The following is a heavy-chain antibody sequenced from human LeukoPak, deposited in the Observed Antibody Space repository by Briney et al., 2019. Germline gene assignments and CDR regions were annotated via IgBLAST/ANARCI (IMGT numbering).Heavy chain of an antibody. CDR1: GFTFSSYA. CDR2: ISYDGSNK. J-gene: IGHJ4*02. Sequence: GRSLRLSCAASGFTFSSYAMHWVRQAPGKGLEWVVVISYDGSNKYYADSVKGRFTISRDNSKNTLYLQMNSLRAEDTAVYYCAKSYYYDKLAYYWGQGTLVTVSS. V-gene: IGHV3-30*18. CDR3: AKSYYYDKLAYY. D-gene: IGHD3-22*01.